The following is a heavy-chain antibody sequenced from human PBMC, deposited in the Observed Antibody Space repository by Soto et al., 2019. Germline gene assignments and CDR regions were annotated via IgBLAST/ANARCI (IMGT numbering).Heavy chain of an antibody. Sequence: EVPLVESGGGLIQPGGSLRLSCAVSGFTVSNNYMSWVRQAPGKGLEGVSVIYSGGYTAYGDSVKGRFTISRDNSKNPLFPQNKSRGPQAPALCSGATAPGGGGYWGQGTLVTVSS. D-gene: IGHD3-10*01. CDR1: GFTVSNNY. V-gene: IGHV3-53*01. CDR3: ATAPGGGGY. J-gene: IGHJ4*02. CDR2: IYSGGYT.